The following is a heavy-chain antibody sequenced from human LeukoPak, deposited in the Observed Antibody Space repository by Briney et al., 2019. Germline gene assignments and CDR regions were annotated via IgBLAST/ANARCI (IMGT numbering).Heavy chain of an antibody. Sequence: KPGESLKISCKGSGYRFTSYWIGWVRQMPGKGLEWMGIIYPGDSDTRYSPSFQGQVTISADKSISTAYLQWSSLKASDTAMYYCAISSLYSSGWYGPDYWGQGTLVTVSS. J-gene: IGHJ4*02. CDR1: GYRFTSYW. CDR2: IYPGDSDT. D-gene: IGHD6-19*01. CDR3: AISSLYSSGWYGPDY. V-gene: IGHV5-51*01.